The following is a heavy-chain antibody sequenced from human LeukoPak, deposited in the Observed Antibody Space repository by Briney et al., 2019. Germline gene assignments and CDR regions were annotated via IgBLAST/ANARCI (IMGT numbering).Heavy chain of an antibody. Sequence: ASVKVSCKASGYTFTSYGVSWVRQAPGQGLEWMGWISAYNGNTNYAQKLQGRVTMTTDTSTSTAYMELRGLKSDDTAVYYCVFGESYYGMDVWGQGTTVTVSS. J-gene: IGHJ6*02. CDR2: ISAYNGNT. D-gene: IGHD3-3*01. V-gene: IGHV1-18*01. CDR3: VFGESYYGMDV. CDR1: GYTFTSYG.